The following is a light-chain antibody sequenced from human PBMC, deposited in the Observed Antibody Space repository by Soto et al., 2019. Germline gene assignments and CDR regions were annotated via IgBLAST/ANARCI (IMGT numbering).Light chain of an antibody. V-gene: IGKV3-11*01. J-gene: IGKJ5*01. CDR1: QSVDIF. CDR3: SQRRNWPPIT. CDR2: DAY. Sequence: EIVLTQSPATLSLSPGERATLSCRASQSVDIFLAWYQQKPGQAPRLLIYDAYNRATGIPARFSGSGSGTDYSLIISSLEPEDFAVFYCSQRRNWPPITFGQGTRLEIK.